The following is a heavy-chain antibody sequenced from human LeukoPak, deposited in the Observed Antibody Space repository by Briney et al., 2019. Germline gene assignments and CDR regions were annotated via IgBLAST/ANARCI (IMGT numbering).Heavy chain of an antibody. J-gene: IGHJ4*02. CDR2: IYHSGST. D-gene: IGHD6-13*01. CDR1: GGSISSGGYS. Sequence: SETLSLTCAVSGGSISSGGYSWSWIRQPPGKGLEWIGYIYHSGSTYYNPSLKSRVTISVDRSKNQFSLKLSSVTAADTAVYYCARARVWAQQLIDYWGQGTLVTVSS. CDR3: ARARVWAQQLIDY. V-gene: IGHV4-30-2*01.